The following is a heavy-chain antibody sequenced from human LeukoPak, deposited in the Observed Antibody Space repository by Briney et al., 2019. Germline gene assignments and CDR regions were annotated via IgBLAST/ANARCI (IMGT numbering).Heavy chain of an antibody. CDR1: GYTFTSYA. J-gene: IGHJ4*02. V-gene: IGHV1-3*01. CDR2: ISAGNGNT. CDR3: ARDSGSRNNDY. Sequence: ASVTVSCTASGYTFTSYAIHWVRQAPGQRLEWMGWISAGNGNTKYSQNFQGRVTFISNTSATTAFMELSSLRSEDAAVYYCARDSGSRNNDYWGQGTLVTVSS. D-gene: IGHD1/OR15-1a*01.